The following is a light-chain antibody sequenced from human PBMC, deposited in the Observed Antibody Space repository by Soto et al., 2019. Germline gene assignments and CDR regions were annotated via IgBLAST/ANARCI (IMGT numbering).Light chain of an antibody. V-gene: IGKV3-15*01. Sequence: IVMTQSPATLSVSPGERSTLSCRASQSVSSNLAWYQPKPGQAPRLLIYGASTRATGIPARFSGSGSGTEFTLTISSLQSEDFAVYYCQQYNNWPPCSFGQGTKVDIK. CDR3: QQYNNWPPCS. CDR2: GAS. CDR1: QSVSSN. J-gene: IGKJ1*01.